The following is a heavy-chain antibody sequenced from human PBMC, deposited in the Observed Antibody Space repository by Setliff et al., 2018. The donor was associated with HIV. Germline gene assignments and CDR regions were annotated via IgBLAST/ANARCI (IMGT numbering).Heavy chain of an antibody. J-gene: IGHJ6*03. Sequence: SETLSLTCAASGYSISSGFSRAWIRQPPGQGPQWIGSIYQSGSIYYNPSLQSRVTISVDTSKNQFSLKLSSVTAADTAVYYCARRGSGFFHYYYYMDVWGKGTTVTVSS. D-gene: IGHD3-10*01. CDR1: GYSISSGFS. V-gene: IGHV4-38-2*01. CDR3: ARRGSGFFHYYYYMDV. CDR2: IYQSGSI.